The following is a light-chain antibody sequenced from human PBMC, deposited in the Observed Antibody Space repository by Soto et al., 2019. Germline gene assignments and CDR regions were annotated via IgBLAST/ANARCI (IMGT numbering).Light chain of an antibody. Sequence: PGERATLSCGTSQRVSSDFLAWYQQKAGQAPRLLIYGPSNRATGVPDRFIGGGSGTDFTLTISRLEPGDFAVYFCQQYGGFPITFGQGTRLEIK. CDR3: QQYGGFPIT. CDR1: QRVSSDF. V-gene: IGKV3-20*01. J-gene: IGKJ5*01. CDR2: GPS.